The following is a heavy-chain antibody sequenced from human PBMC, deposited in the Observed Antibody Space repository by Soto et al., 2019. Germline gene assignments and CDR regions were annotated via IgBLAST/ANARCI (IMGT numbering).Heavy chain of an antibody. CDR2: ISCDGSE. Sequence: QVQLVESGGGVVQPERSLRLSCAASGFTFSSYGMHWVRQAPGKGLEWVALISCDGSEYYADSVKGRFTISRDSSKSTVFLQMDSLSAEDTAVYYCAKDRGVTSILHWYFDLWGRGTQVTVSS. CDR1: GFTFSSYG. CDR3: AKDRGVTSILHWYFDL. J-gene: IGHJ2*01. D-gene: IGHD2-21*02. V-gene: IGHV3-30*18.